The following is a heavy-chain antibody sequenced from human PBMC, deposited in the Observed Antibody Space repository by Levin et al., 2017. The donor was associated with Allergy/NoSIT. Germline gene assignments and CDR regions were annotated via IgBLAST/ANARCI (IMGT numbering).Heavy chain of an antibody. CDR1: GFTFSSYS. J-gene: IGHJ5*02. CDR2: ISSSSSNI. V-gene: IGHV3-48*01. Sequence: GGSLRLSCAASGFTFSSYSMNWVRQAPGKGLEWVSYISSSSSNIYYADSVKGRFTISRDYAKNSLYLQMNSLRAEDTAVYYCAREDSGWYVGWFDPWGQGTLVTVSS. CDR3: AREDSGWYVGWFDP. D-gene: IGHD6-19*01.